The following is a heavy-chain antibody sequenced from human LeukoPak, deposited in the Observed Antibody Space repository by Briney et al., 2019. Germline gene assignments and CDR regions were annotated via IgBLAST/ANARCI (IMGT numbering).Heavy chain of an antibody. Sequence: PGGSLRLSCAAPGFTFSSYWMHWVRQAPGKGLVWVSRINSDGSSTYYADSVKGRFTISRDNSKNTLYLQMNSLRAEDTAVYYCAKDKSRLGEQKTLDYWGQGTLVTVSS. CDR2: INSDGSST. J-gene: IGHJ4*02. CDR3: AKDKSRLGEQKTLDY. D-gene: IGHD3-16*01. CDR1: GFTFSSYW. V-gene: IGHV3-74*01.